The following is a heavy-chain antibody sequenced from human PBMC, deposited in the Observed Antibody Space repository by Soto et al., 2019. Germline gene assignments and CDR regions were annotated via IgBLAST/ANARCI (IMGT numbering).Heavy chain of an antibody. CDR1: GYSFASYW. CDR2: IDPSDSYT. J-gene: IGHJ2*01. D-gene: IGHD1-7*01. CDR3: ARHRAWNSYFDR. Sequence: GESLKISWKASGYSFASYWISWVRQMPGKGLEWMGRIDPSDSYTNYSPSFQGHVTISADKSISTAYLQWSSLKASDTAIYYCARHRAWNSYFDRWGRGTLVTVSS. V-gene: IGHV5-10-1*01.